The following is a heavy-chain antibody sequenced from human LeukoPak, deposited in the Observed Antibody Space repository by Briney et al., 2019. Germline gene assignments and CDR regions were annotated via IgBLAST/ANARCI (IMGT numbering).Heavy chain of an antibody. CDR1: GGSISSGGYY. CDR3: ARGGHGYNSLLASLDY. Sequence: PSQTLSLTYTVSGGSISSGGYYWSWIRQPPGKGLEWIGYIYHSGSTYYNPSLKSRVTISVDRSKNQFSLKLSSVTAADTAVYFCARGGHGYNSLLASLDYWGQGTLVTVSS. D-gene: IGHD5-24*01. V-gene: IGHV4-30-2*01. J-gene: IGHJ4*02. CDR2: IYHSGST.